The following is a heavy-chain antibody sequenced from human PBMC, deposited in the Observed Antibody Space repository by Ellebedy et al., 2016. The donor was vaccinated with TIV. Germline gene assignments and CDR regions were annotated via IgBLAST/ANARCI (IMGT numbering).Heavy chain of an antibody. CDR3: ARTPSSGSAFDI. J-gene: IGHJ3*02. CDR2: IYYSGST. V-gene: IGHV4-59*01. Sequence: MPLETLSLTCTVSGGSISSYYRSWIRQPPGKGLEWIGYIYYSGSTNYNPSLKSRVTISVDTSKNQFSLKLSSVTAADTAVYYCARTPSSGSAFDIWGQGTMVTVSS. D-gene: IGHD6-19*01. CDR1: GGSISSYY.